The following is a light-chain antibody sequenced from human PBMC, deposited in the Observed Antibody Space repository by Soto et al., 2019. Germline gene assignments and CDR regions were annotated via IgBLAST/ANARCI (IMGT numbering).Light chain of an antibody. CDR1: QSVSSN. V-gene: IGKV3-15*01. CDR3: QQYKIWPPT. Sequence: ETVMTQSPATLSVSPGERATLSCTASQSVSSNLAWYQQKPGQAPRLLIYGASTRATAISARFSGSGSGTAFTLTIRSLQSVVFAVSYCQQYKIWPPTLGQGTKV. J-gene: IGKJ1*01. CDR2: GAS.